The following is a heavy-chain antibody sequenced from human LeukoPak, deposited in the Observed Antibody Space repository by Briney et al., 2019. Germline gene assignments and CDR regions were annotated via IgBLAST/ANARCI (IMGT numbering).Heavy chain of an antibody. CDR2: IYYSGST. CDR1: GGSISSYY. Sequence: SETLSLTCTVSGGSISSYYWSWIRQPPGKGLEWIGYIYYSGSTNYNPSLKSRVTISVDTSKNQFSLKLSSVTGAGTAVYYCARDYGGYPGHGWFDPWGQGTLVTVSS. CDR3: ARDYGGYPGHGWFDP. V-gene: IGHV4-59*01. D-gene: IGHD4-17*01. J-gene: IGHJ5*02.